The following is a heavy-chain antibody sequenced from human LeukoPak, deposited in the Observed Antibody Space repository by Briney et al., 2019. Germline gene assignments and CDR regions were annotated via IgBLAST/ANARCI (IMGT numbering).Heavy chain of an antibody. J-gene: IGHJ4*02. Sequence: SQTLSLTCAISGDSVSSNSVTWNWIRQSPSRGLEWLGRTYYSSEWHHDYAVSVKSRINITADTFKSQFSLHLNTVTPEDTAVYFCARGRYCGGGTCYHFDSWGQGTLVTVSS. CDR3: ARGRYCGGGTCYHFDS. V-gene: IGHV6-1*01. CDR1: GDSVSSNSVT. CDR2: TYYSSEWHH. D-gene: IGHD2-15*01.